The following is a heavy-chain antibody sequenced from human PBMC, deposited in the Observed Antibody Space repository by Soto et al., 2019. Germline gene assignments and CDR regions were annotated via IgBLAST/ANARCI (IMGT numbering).Heavy chain of an antibody. CDR2: IAQDGSQT. J-gene: IGHJ4*02. Sequence: EAQLVESGGGLVQPGGSLRLSCAASGFAFTTYWMGWVRQAPGRGLECLANIAQDGSQTYYVDSVKGRFTISRDNAKNSLYLQMTSLRAEDTAVYYWATMRRGSTEDYWGLGTLVTVSS. D-gene: IGHD2-2*01. V-gene: IGHV3-7*01. CDR3: ATMRRGSTEDY. CDR1: GFAFTTYW.